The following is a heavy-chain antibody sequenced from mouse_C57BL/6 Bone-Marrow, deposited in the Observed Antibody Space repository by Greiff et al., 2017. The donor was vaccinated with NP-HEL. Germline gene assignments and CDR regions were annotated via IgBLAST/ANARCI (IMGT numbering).Heavy chain of an antibody. CDR3: ANWDWFAY. CDR1: GYTLTDYY. V-gene: IGHV1-26*01. CDR2: INPNNGGT. Sequence: VQLKQSGPELVKPGASVKISCKASGYTLTDYYMNWVKQSHGKSLEWIGDINPNNGGTSYNQKFKGKATLTVDKSSSTAYMELRSLTSEDSAVYCCANWDWFAYWGQGTLVTVSA. J-gene: IGHJ3*01. D-gene: IGHD4-1*01.